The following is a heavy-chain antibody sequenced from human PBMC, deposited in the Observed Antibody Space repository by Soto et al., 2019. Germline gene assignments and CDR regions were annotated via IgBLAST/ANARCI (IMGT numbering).Heavy chain of an antibody. CDR1: GGSISSGGYY. D-gene: IGHD2-2*01. CDR2: IYYSGST. CDR3: ARGGVVPAASNWFDP. Sequence: QVQLQESGPGLVKPSQTLSLTCTVSGGSISSGGYYWSWIRQHPGKGLEWIGYIYYSGSTYYNPSLKSRVAISVDTSKNQFSLKLSSVTAADTAVYYCARGGVVPAASNWFDPWGQGTLVTVSS. V-gene: IGHV4-31*03. J-gene: IGHJ5*02.